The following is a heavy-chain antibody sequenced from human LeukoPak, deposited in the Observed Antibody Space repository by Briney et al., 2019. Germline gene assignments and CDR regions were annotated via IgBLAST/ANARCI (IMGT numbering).Heavy chain of an antibody. D-gene: IGHD3-16*02. CDR2: VSYDGSWD. CDR1: GFTFTNYA. J-gene: IGHJ4*02. CDR3: TREERGYIPAF. Sequence: GGSLRLSCAASGFTFTNYAMHWVRQTPGKGLEWVAFVSYDGSWDSYSDSVKGRFTISRDASKSTLYLQMNSPRAEDTAVYYCTREERGYIPAFWGQGTLVTVSS. V-gene: IGHV3-30*01.